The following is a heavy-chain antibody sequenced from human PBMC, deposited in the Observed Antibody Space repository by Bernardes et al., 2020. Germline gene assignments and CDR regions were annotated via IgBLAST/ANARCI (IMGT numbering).Heavy chain of an antibody. J-gene: IGHJ4*02. CDR1: GFTFSSYA. CDR2: ISGSGGST. D-gene: IGHD2-2*01. V-gene: IGHV3-23*01. CDR3: AKGYCSSTSCARLDC. Sequence: GGSLRLSCAASGFTFSSYAMSWVRQAPGKGLEWVSAISGSGGSTYYADSVKGRFTISRDNSKNTLYLQMNSLRAEDTAVYYCAKGYCSSTSCARLDCWGQGTLVTVSS.